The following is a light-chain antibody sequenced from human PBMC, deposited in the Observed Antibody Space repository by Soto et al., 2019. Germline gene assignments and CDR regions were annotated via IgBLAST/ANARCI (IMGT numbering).Light chain of an antibody. V-gene: IGLV1-36*01. CDR2: FGD. J-gene: IGLJ2*01. CDR1: RSNIGNNA. Sequence: QSVLTQPPSVSEAPRQRVTISCSGSRSNIGNNAVKWYQQLPGKAPKLLIYFGDLLASGVSDRFSGSKSGTSASLAISGLQSEDEAEYYCAGWDDSLNGVVFGGGTKLTVL. CDR3: AGWDDSLNGVV.